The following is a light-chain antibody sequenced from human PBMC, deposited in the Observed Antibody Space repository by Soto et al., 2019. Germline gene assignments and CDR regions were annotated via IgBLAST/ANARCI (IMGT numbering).Light chain of an antibody. V-gene: IGKV1-5*01. CDR1: QTISHW. CDR3: QQANSFPIT. J-gene: IGKJ5*01. CDR2: DAS. Sequence: DIHLTQSPSTLSASVGDRVTITCRASQTISHWLAWFQQKPGKAPKLLIFDASSLENGVPSRFSGSGSGTDFTLTISSLQPEDFATYYCQQANSFPITFGQGTRLEIK.